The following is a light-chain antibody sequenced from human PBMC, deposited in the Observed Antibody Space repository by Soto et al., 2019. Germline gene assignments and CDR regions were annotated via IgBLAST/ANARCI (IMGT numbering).Light chain of an antibody. CDR2: KAS. J-gene: IGKJ1*01. CDR3: QQYNSYSSWT. CDR1: QSISSW. V-gene: IGKV1-5*03. Sequence: DIQMTQSPSTLSASVGDRVTITCRASQSISSWLAWYQQKPGKAPKLLIYKASILESGVPSRFSGSGSGTEFTLTISSLQPDDFATYYCQQYNSYSSWTFGQGTKVEIK.